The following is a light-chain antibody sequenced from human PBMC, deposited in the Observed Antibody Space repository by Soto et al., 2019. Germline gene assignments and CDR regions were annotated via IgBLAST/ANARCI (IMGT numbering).Light chain of an antibody. CDR3: QQYGSSSWT. J-gene: IGKJ1*01. CDR2: GAS. Sequence: EIVLTQSPGTLSLSPGERATLSCRASQSVSSSYLAWYQQKPGQAPRLLIYGASSRATGIPDRFSGSGSGIDFTITISRLEPEDFAVYYCQQYGSSSWTFGQGTKVEIK. V-gene: IGKV3-20*01. CDR1: QSVSSSY.